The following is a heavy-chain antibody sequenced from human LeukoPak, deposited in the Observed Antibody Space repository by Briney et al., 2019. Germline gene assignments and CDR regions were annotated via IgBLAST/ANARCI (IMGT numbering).Heavy chain of an antibody. J-gene: IGHJ4*02. Sequence: GGSLRLSCAASGFTVSSNYMSWVRQAPGKGLEWVSSINGRSTDIYYADSVKGRFTISRDNAKNSLYLQMNSLRVEDTAVYYCAKLAKYFYGSETYYFFEHWGQGTPVTASS. D-gene: IGHD3-10*01. CDR3: AKLAKYFYGSETYYFFEH. CDR1: GFTVSSNY. CDR2: INGRSTDI. V-gene: IGHV3-21*01.